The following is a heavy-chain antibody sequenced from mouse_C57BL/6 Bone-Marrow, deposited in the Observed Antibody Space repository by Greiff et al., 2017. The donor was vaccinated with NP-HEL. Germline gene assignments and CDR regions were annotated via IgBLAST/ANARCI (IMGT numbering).Heavy chain of an antibody. CDR1: GYTFTGYW. J-gene: IGHJ2*01. V-gene: IGHV1-9*01. CDR3: ALQDYSNYEFYYFDY. CDR2: ILPGSGST. D-gene: IGHD2-5*01. Sequence: VQLVESGAELMKPGASVKLSCKATGYTFTGYWIEWVKQRPGHGLEWIGEILPGSGSTNYNEKFKGKATFTADTSSNTAYMQLSSLTTEDSAIYYCALQDYSNYEFYYFDYWGQGTTLTVSS.